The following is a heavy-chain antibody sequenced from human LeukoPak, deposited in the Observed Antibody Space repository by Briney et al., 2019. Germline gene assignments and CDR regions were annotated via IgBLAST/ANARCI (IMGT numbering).Heavy chain of an antibody. D-gene: IGHD6-19*01. J-gene: IGHJ4*02. CDR1: GFTFSSYA. CDR2: ITGTGART. CDR3: AKDRANSGWYVGAFDY. V-gene: IGHV3-23*01. Sequence: QPGGSLRLSCAASGFTFSSYAMSWVRQAPGKGLEWVSVITGTGARTHFADSMKGRFTISRDNSKNTLYLQMNSLRAEDTALYYCAKDRANSGWYVGAFDYWGQGTLVTVSS.